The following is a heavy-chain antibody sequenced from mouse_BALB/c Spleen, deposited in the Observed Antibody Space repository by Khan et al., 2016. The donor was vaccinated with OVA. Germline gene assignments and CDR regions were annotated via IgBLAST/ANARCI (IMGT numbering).Heavy chain of an antibody. CDR1: GDSITSGY. CDR3: ARYAMDY. J-gene: IGHJ4*01. V-gene: IGHV3-8*02. Sequence: EVKLLESGPSLAKPSQTLSLTCSVTGDSITSGYWNWIRKFPGNKLEYMGYISYSGSTYYNPTLKSRISITRDKSKSQYYLQLNSVTTEDTATYYCARYAMDYWGQGTSVTVSS. CDR2: ISYSGST.